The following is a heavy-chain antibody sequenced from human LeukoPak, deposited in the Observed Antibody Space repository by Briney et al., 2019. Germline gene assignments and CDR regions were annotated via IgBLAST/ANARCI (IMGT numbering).Heavy chain of an antibody. Sequence: SETLSLTCAVSGGSFSGYYWTWIRQPPGKGLEWIGEINHSGSTNYNPSLKSRVTISVDTSKNQFSLKLSSVTAADTAVYYCARVDFWSGYLPKNWFDPWGQGTLVTVPS. V-gene: IGHV4-34*01. CDR3: ARVDFWSGYLPKNWFDP. J-gene: IGHJ5*02. D-gene: IGHD3-3*01. CDR1: GGSFSGYY. CDR2: INHSGST.